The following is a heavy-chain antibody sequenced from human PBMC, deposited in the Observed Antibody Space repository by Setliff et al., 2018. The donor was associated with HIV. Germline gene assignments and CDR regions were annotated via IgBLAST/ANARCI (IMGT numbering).Heavy chain of an antibody. V-gene: IGHV1-69-2*01. J-gene: IGHJ4*02. D-gene: IGHD6-19*01. CDR1: GYNFGSYF. Sequence: ASVKVSCKASGYNFGSYFMHWVRQAPGKGLEWMGRIDPEDGETIYGAKFQGRVTMTADTSAATAYMVLSSLRSEDTALYYCGTVRIAVPDDFDFWGQGTLVTVSS. CDR2: IDPEDGET. CDR3: GTVRIAVPDDFDF.